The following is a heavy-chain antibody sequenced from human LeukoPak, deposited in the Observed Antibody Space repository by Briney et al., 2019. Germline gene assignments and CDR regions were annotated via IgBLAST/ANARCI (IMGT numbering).Heavy chain of an antibody. CDR3: ARDIVRFPPGAVTRPYYYYYYMDV. D-gene: IGHD6-19*01. J-gene: IGHJ6*03. Sequence: ASVKVSCKASGYTFTGYYMHWVRQAPGQGLEWMGRINPNSGGTNYAQKFQGRVTMTRDTSISTAYMELSRLRSDDTAVYYCARDIVRFPPGAVTRPYYYYYYMDVWGKGTTVTVAS. CDR1: GYTFTGYY. V-gene: IGHV1-2*06. CDR2: INPNSGGT.